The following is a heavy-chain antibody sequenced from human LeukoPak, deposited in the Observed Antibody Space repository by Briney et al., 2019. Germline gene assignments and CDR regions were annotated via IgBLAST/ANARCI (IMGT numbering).Heavy chain of an antibody. J-gene: IGHJ6*03. CDR3: ASTSSSWYNYYYYYMDV. CDR2: IYYSGST. CDR1: GGSISSYY. V-gene: IGHV4-59*01. Sequence: SETLSLTCTVSGGSISSYYWSWIRQPPGKGLEWIGYIYYSGSTNYNPSLKSRVTISVDTSKNQFSLKLSSVTAADTAVYYCASTSSSWYNYYYYYMDVWGKGITVTVSS. D-gene: IGHD6-13*01.